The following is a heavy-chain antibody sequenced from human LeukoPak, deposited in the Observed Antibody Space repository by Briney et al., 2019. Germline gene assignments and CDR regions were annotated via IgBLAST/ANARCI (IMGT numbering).Heavy chain of an antibody. Sequence: PGGSLSLSCAASGFTFDDYAMHWVRQAPGKGLEWVSGISWNSNYIAYADSVKGRFTISRDNAKNSLYLQMNSLRAEDTALYYCAKGPKDYYYYMDVWGKGTTVTISS. D-gene: IGHD2-15*01. CDR1: GFTFDDYA. CDR2: ISWNSNYI. CDR3: AKGPKDYYYYMDV. V-gene: IGHV3-9*01. J-gene: IGHJ6*03.